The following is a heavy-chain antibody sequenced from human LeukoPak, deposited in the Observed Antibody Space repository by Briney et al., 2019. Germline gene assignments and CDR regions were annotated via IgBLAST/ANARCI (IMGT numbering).Heavy chain of an antibody. J-gene: IGHJ6*03. V-gene: IGHV1-69*05. Sequence: ASVKVSFKASGGTFISYAISWVRQAPGQGVEWMGGIIPIFGTANYAQKFQGRVTITTDESTSTAYMELSSLRSEDTAVYYCARAPRGLLAYYYYYMDVWGKGTTVTVSS. CDR3: ARAPRGLLAYYYYYMDV. CDR1: GGTFISYA. CDR2: IIPIFGTA. D-gene: IGHD3-3*01.